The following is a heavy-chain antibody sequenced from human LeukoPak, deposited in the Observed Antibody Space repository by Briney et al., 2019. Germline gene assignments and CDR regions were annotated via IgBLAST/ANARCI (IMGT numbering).Heavy chain of an antibody. V-gene: IGHV3-7*01. J-gene: IGHJ4*02. D-gene: IGHD3-16*01. CDR2: IKQDGSEK. CDR3: ARFGLGYYFDY. Sequence: PGGSLRLSCAASGFTFGDTWMNWVHQVPGQGLEWVANIKQDGSEKFYVASVKGRFTISRDNGKSSLYLQMNSLRAEDTAVYYCARFGLGYYFDYWGQGTLVTVSS. CDR1: GFTFGDTW.